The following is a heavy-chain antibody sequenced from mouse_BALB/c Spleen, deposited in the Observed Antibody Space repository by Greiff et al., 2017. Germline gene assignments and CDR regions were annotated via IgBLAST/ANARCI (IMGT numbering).Heavy chain of an antibody. J-gene: IGHJ3*01. CDR1: GFNIKDTY. Sequence: EVKLQESGAELVKPGASVKLSCTASGFNIKDTYMHWVKQRPEQGLEWIGRIDPANGNTKYDPKFQGKATITADTSSNTAYLQLSSLTSEDTAVYYCAYYGSSPAWFAYWGQGTLVTVSA. CDR2: IDPANGNT. D-gene: IGHD1-1*01. CDR3: AYYGSSPAWFAY. V-gene: IGHV14-3*02.